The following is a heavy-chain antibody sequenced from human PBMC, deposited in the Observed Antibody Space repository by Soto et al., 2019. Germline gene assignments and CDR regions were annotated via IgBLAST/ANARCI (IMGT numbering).Heavy chain of an antibody. CDR2: IYYSGST. D-gene: IGHD4-17*01. CDR1: GGSISSGGYY. CDR3: AREGRLRVNWFDP. J-gene: IGHJ5*02. V-gene: IGHV4-31*03. Sequence: SETLSLTCTVSGGSISSGGYYWSWIRQHPGKGLEWIGYIYYSGSTYYNPSLKSRVTISVDTSKNQFSLKLSSVTAADTAVYYCAREGRLRVNWFDPWGQGTLVTVSS.